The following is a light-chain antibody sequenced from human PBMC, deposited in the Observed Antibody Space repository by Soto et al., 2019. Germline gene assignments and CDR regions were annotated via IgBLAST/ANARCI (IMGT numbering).Light chain of an antibody. CDR1: QSISSQ. J-gene: IGKJ4*01. Sequence: EIVLTHSPATLSLSPLEIATLSCRASQSISSQLAWYQQKPGQAPRLPIHDASNRATGIPARFSGSGSSTEFTLTISSLQAEDVAVYYCQHYYNTPPTFGGGTKVDIK. V-gene: IGKV3-11*01. CDR2: DAS. CDR3: QHYYNTPPT.